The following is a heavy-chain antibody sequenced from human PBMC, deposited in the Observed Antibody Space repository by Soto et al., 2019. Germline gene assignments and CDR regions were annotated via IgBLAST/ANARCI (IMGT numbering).Heavy chain of an antibody. CDR3: AKDSWYFDL. D-gene: IGHD6-13*01. J-gene: IGHJ4*02. V-gene: IGHV3-74*01. Sequence: GGSLRLSCEASGFIFTNFWMHWVRQVPGKGLVWVSRIDTSGSSTSYADSVKGRFTISRDNAKNTVSPQMNSLRAEDTGVYYCAKDSWYFDLWSQGSLVTVSS. CDR1: GFIFTNFW. CDR2: IDTSGSST.